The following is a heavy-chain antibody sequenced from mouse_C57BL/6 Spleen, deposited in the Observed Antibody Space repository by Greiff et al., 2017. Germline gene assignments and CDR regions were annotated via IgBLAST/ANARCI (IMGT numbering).Heavy chain of an antibody. J-gene: IGHJ4*01. CDR3: TRGDYYNDGAMDY. CDR2: IDPGNGDT. CDR1: GYTFTSYW. Sequence: VQLQQSGTVLVRPGASVKMSCKASGYTFTSYWMHWVKQRPGQGLEWIGAIDPGNGDTSYNQKFKGKATVTAATSASTAYMQLSSLTNEDAAVYYCTRGDYYNDGAMDYWGQGTSVTVSS. V-gene: IGHV1-5*01. D-gene: IGHD1-1*01.